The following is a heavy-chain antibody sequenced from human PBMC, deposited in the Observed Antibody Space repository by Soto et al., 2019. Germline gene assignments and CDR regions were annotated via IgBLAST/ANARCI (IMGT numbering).Heavy chain of an antibody. D-gene: IGHD2-15*01. V-gene: IGHV1-18*01. Sequence: ASLKVSCNASGYTFTSYGISWVRQAPGQGLEWMGWISAYNGNTNYAQKLQGRVTMTTDTSTSTAYMELRSLRSDDTAVYYCARAPCCSGGSCYRFIWIVPRGEGILISGSS. J-gene: IGHJ5*02. CDR1: GYTFTSYG. CDR2: ISAYNGNT. CDR3: ARAPCCSGGSCYRFIWIVP.